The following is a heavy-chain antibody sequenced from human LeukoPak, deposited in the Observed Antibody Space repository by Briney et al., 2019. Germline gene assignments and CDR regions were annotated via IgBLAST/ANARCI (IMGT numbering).Heavy chain of an antibody. D-gene: IGHD6-13*01. CDR1: EFIFSVYW. V-gene: IGHV3-7*01. J-gene: IGHJ4*02. CDR2: IKQDGSEK. Sequence: GGSLRLACPASEFIFSVYWMNWVRHAPGNGLEWVAKIKQDGSEKQYVDSVRSRFTISRDKAKNSLYLQMNSLRVEDTAVYYCARDGFVGAADYWGQGTLVTVSS. CDR3: ARDGFVGAADY.